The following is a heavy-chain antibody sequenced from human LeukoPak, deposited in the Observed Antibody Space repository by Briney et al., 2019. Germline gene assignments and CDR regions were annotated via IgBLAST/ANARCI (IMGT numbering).Heavy chain of an antibody. CDR2: MNPNSGNT. CDR1: GYTFTSYD. Sequence: ASVKVSCKASGYTFTSYDINWVRQATGQGLEWMGWMNPNSGNTGYAQKFQGRVTMTRNTSISTAYMELSSLRSEDTAVSYCARSPYQGYYYYYMDVWGKGTTVTVSS. CDR3: ARSPYQGYYYYYMDV. J-gene: IGHJ6*03. D-gene: IGHD2-2*01. V-gene: IGHV1-8*01.